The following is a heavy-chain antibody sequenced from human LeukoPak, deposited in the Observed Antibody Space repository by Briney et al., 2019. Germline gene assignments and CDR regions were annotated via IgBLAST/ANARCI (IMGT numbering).Heavy chain of an antibody. D-gene: IGHD1-7*01. J-gene: IGHJ4*02. V-gene: IGHV1-69*04. CDR3: AREGSMGLTGTYHFDY. Sequence: SVKVSCKASGRTFSSYAISWVRQAPGQGLEWMGRIIPIFGIANYAQRFQGRVTITADKSTSTAYMELSSLRSEDTAVYYCAREGSMGLTGTYHFDYWGQGTLVTVSS. CDR2: IIPIFGIA. CDR1: GRTFSSYA.